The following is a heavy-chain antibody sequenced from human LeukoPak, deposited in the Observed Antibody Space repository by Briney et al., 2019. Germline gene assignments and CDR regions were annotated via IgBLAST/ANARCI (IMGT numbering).Heavy chain of an antibody. CDR3: AKAPDYIVFSTFDP. CDR2: ISGSGGST. D-gene: IGHD4-11*01. Sequence: GGSLRLSCAASGFTFSSYAMSWVRQAPGKGLEWVSAISGSGGSTYYADSVKGRFTISRVNSKNTLYLQMNSLRAEDTAVYYCAKAPDYIVFSTFDPWGQGTLVTVSS. J-gene: IGHJ5*02. CDR1: GFTFSSYA. V-gene: IGHV3-23*01.